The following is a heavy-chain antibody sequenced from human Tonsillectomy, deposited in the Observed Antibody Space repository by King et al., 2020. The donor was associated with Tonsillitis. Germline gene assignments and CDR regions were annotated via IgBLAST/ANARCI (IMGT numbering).Heavy chain of an antibody. Sequence: HVQLVESGGGVVQPGRSLRLSCAASGFTFSSYGMHWVRQAPGKGLEWVAVISYDGSNKYYVDSVKGRFTISRDNSKKTLYLQMNSLRAEDTAVYYCAKDLVYYESSDYAFDIWGQGTMVTVSS. CDR1: GFTFSSYG. J-gene: IGHJ3*02. V-gene: IGHV3-30*18. CDR3: AKDLVYYESSDYAFDI. D-gene: IGHD3-22*01. CDR2: ISYDGSNK.